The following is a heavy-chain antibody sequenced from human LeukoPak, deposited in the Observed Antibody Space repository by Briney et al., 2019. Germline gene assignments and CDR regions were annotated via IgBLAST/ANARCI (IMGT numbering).Heavy chain of an antibody. Sequence: ASVKVSCKASGYTFTGYYMHWVRQAPGQGLEWMGWINPNSGGTNYAQKFQGRVTMTRDTSISTAYMELSRLRSDDTAVYYCARVSSGSYCERDAFDIWGQGTMVTVSS. V-gene: IGHV1-2*02. CDR3: ARVSSGSYCERDAFDI. D-gene: IGHD1-26*01. CDR1: GYTFTGYY. CDR2: INPNSGGT. J-gene: IGHJ3*02.